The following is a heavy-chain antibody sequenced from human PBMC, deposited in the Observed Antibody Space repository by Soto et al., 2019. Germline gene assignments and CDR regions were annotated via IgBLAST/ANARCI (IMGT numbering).Heavy chain of an antibody. J-gene: IGHJ6*02. V-gene: IGHV3-23*01. CDR1: GFIFSSYA. CDR2: ISGSGGST. Sequence: GGSLRLSCSASGFIFSSYAISLGRQAPGKGLEWVSAISGSGGSTYYADSVKGRFTISRDNSKNTLYLQMNSLRADDTAMYYCARDRFPYGMDVWGQGTTVTVSS. CDR3: ARDRFPYGMDV.